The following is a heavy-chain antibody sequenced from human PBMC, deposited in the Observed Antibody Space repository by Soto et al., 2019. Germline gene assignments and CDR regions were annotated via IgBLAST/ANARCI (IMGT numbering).Heavy chain of an antibody. CDR2: IWYDGSNK. V-gene: IGHV3-33*01. CDR3: ARATGRDGYNLDY. D-gene: IGHD5-12*01. CDR1: GFTFSSYG. Sequence: QVQLVESGGGVVQPGRSLRLSFAASGFTFSSYGMHWVRQAPGKGLEWVAVIWYDGSNKYYADSVKGRFTISRDNSKNTLYLPMNSLRAEDTAVYYCARATGRDGYNLDYWGQGTQVSVSS. J-gene: IGHJ4*02.